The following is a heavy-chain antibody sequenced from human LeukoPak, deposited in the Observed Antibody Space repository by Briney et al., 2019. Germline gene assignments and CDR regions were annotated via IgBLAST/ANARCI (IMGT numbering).Heavy chain of an antibody. D-gene: IGHD5-18*01. CDR2: IRYDGSNK. V-gene: IGHV3-30*02. CDR1: GFTFRSYG. CDR3: ARDSTAMVTSALH. Sequence: PGGSLRLSCAASGFTFRSYGMHWVRQAPGKGLEWVAIIRYDGSNKYYADSVKGRFTISRDNSKNTLYLQMNSLRAEDTAVYYCARDSTAMVTSALHWGQGTLVTVSS. J-gene: IGHJ4*02.